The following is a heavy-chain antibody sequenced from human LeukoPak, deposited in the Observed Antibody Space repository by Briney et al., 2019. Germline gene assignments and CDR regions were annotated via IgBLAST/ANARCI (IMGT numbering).Heavy chain of an antibody. CDR1: GFTFSSYA. V-gene: IGHV3-23*01. CDR3: AKTFYYGSSGYCDFDY. Sequence: GGSLRLSCAASGFTFSSYAMSWVRQAPGKGLEWVSAISGSGGGTYYADSMKGRFTISRDNSKNTLYLQMNSLRAEDTAVYYCAKTFYYGSSGYCDFDYWGQGTLVTVSS. J-gene: IGHJ4*02. D-gene: IGHD3-22*01. CDR2: ISGSGGGT.